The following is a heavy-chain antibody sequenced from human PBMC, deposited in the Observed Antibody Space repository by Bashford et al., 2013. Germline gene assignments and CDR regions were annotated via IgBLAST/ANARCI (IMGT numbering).Heavy chain of an antibody. V-gene: IGHV3-23*01. CDR2: ISGPGSRT. CDR1: GIPSGIYG. CDR3: AKHMVSDSAYYNYHGVDV. D-gene: IGHD5/OR15-5a*01. J-gene: IGHJ6*02. Sequence: VDSGGSLRLSCAASGIPSGIYGMSWVRQAPGKGLEWVSYISGPGSRTDYADSVKGRFTVSRDSSKNTLYLRMNRLKVDDTAVYYCAKHMVSDSAYYNYHGVDVWGQGTTVTVSS.